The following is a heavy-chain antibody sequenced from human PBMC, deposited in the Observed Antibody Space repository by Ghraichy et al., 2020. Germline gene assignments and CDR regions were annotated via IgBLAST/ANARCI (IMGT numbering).Heavy chain of an antibody. J-gene: IGHJ4*02. CDR2: IKQDGSDK. Sequence: GGSLRLSCIASGFTFSNSWMNWLRQAPGKGLEWVANIKQDGSDKYYVDSVKGRFTISRDNAKNSLSLQMNSLRAEDTAIYFCGKGSDNWGQGTLVTVSS. CDR1: GFTFSNSW. V-gene: IGHV3-7*01. CDR3: GKGSDN.